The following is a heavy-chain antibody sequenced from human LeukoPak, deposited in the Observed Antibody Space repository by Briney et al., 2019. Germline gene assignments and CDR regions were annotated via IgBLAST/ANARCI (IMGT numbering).Heavy chain of an antibody. Sequence: GRSLRLSCAASGFTFSTYWMSWVRQAPGKGLEWVTNIHQDGNEKYYMDSVKGRFTISRDNAKNSLYLQMNSLRVEDTAVYYCARGDDFSGDYWGQGTLVTVSS. CDR3: ARGDDFSGDY. D-gene: IGHD3/OR15-3a*01. CDR2: IHQDGNEK. V-gene: IGHV3-7*04. J-gene: IGHJ4*02. CDR1: GFTFSTYW.